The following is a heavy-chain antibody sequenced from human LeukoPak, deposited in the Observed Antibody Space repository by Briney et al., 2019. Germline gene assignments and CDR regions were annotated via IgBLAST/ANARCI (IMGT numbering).Heavy chain of an antibody. CDR3: ARDLVGRGDPLLDV. V-gene: IGHV1-18*01. J-gene: IGHJ6*04. CDR1: GYTFTSCG. Sequence: ASVKVSCKASGYTFTSCGISWMRQAPAQGLEWMGWISAYNGNTNSAQKLQGRVTMTTDTSTSTAYMELRSLRSDDTAVYYCARDLVGRGDPLLDVWGKGTTVTVSS. CDR2: ISAYNGNT. D-gene: IGHD4-17*01.